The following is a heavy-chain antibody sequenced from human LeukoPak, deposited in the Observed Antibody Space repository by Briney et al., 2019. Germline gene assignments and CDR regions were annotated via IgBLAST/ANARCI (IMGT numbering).Heavy chain of an antibody. CDR1: GGSISSSSYY. Sequence: PSETLSLTCTVSGGSISSSSYYWGWIRQPPGTGLEWIGSIYYSGSTYYNPSLKSRVTISVDTSKNQFSLKLSSVTAADTAVYYCARVRDGYNYNWGQGTLVTVSS. CDR2: IYYSGST. J-gene: IGHJ4*02. V-gene: IGHV4-39*01. D-gene: IGHD5-24*01. CDR3: ARVRDGYNYN.